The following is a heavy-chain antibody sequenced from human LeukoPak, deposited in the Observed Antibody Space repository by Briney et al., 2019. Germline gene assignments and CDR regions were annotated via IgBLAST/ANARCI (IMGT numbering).Heavy chain of an antibody. CDR2: IYHSGST. Sequence: SETLSLTCTVSGYSISSGYYWGWIRQPPGKGLEWIGSIYHSGSTDYNPSLKSRVTISVDTSKNQFSLKLSSVTAADTAVYYCARAKGYTSSYSFDYWGQGILVTVSS. D-gene: IGHD3-10*01. J-gene: IGHJ4*02. CDR1: GYSISSGYY. CDR3: ARAKGYTSSYSFDY. V-gene: IGHV4-38-2*02.